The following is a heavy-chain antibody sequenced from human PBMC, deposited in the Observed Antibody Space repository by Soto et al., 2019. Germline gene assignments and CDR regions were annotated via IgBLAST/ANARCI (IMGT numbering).Heavy chain of an antibody. CDR3: AREAGVRYPFDP. CDR2: IYYSGST. J-gene: IGHJ5*02. V-gene: IGHV4-59*01. D-gene: IGHD3-9*01. CDR1: GVSIIGYY. Sequence: PSETLSLTCTVAGVSIIGYYWSWIRQPPGKGLEWIGYIYYSGSTNYNPSLKSRVTISVDTSKNQFSLRLSSVSAADTAMYYCAREAGVRYPFDPWGQGTLVTVSS.